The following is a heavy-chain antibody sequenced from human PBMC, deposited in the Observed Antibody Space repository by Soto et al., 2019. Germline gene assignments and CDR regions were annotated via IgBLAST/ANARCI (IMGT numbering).Heavy chain of an antibody. CDR3: ARLWVLQGWVGELFSSGWFGP. V-gene: IGHV5-51*01. Sequence: GESLKISCKGSGYSFTTHWIGWVRQMPGKGLEWMGIIYPGDSDAKYSPSFQGQVTISAGKSISTAYLQWSSLKASATAMYYCARLWVLQGWVGELFSSGWFGPWGQGTLVTVSS. J-gene: IGHJ5*02. CDR2: IYPGDSDA. CDR1: GYSFTTHW. D-gene: IGHD3-10*01.